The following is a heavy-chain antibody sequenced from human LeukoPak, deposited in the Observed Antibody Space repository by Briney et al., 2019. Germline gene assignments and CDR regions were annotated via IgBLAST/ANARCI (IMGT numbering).Heavy chain of an antibody. CDR1: GFTFSTYP. V-gene: IGHV3-23*01. CDR3: AKVRRELLGGFDY. J-gene: IGHJ4*02. Sequence: GGSLRLSCAASGFTFSTYPMSWVRQAPGKGLEWVSTISGSGGSTYYAGSVKGRFTISRDNSKNTLYLQMNSLRAEDTAVYYCAKVRRELLGGFDYWGQGTLVTVSS. D-gene: IGHD1-26*01. CDR2: ISGSGGST.